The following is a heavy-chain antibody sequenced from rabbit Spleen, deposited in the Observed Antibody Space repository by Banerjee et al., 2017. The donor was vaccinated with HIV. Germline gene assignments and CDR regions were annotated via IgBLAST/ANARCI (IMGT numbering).Heavy chain of an antibody. J-gene: IGHJ4*01. Sequence: QEQLVESGGGLVKPEGSLTLTCKGSGLSFSNKAVMCWVRQAPGKGLEWIACINTYTAKGVYATWAKGRFTISRTSSTTVTLQMTSLTAADTATYFCARDLTSVIGWNFNLWGPGTLVTVS. V-gene: IGHV1S45*01. CDR2: INTYTAKG. D-gene: IGHD1-1*01. CDR1: GLSFSNKAV. CDR3: ARDLTSVIGWNFNL.